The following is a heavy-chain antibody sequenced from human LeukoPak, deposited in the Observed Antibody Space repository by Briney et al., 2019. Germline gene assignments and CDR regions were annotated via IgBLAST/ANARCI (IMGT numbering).Heavy chain of an antibody. D-gene: IGHD3-22*01. CDR2: IYYSGST. CDR3: AKMYYYDSSGYYSGTRAFDI. V-gene: IGHV4-39*01. J-gene: IGHJ3*02. Sequence: PSETLSLTCTVSGGSISSSSYYWGWIRQPPGKGLEWIGSIYYSGSTYYNPSLKSRVTISVHTSKNQFSLKLSSVTAADTAVYYCAKMYYYDSSGYYSGTRAFDIWGQGTMVTVSS. CDR1: GGSISSSSYY.